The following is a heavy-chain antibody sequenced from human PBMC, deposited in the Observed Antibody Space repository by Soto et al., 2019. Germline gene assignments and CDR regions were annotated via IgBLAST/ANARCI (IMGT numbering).Heavy chain of an antibody. Sequence: GGSLRLSCAASGFSFSAYNMNWVRQAPGKGLEWVSSIDASSTHIYYADSVKGRFTISRDNGKSSLYLQMDSLRAEDTALYYCVRQQYDFLVDPWGQGTLVTVSS. D-gene: IGHD3-16*01. CDR2: IDASSTHI. CDR1: GFSFSAYN. V-gene: IGHV3-21*01. J-gene: IGHJ5*02. CDR3: VRQQYDFLVDP.